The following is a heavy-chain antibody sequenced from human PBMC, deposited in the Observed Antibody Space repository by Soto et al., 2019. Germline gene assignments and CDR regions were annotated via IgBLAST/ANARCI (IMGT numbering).Heavy chain of an antibody. J-gene: IGHJ4*02. V-gene: IGHV1-3*01. Sequence: QVQLVQSGAEVKKPGASVTVSCKASGYTFINYALHWVRQAPGQRLDWIGRINAGNGNTKYSQKFQGRVTITRDTSASTAYMELSSLRSEEPAIYYWARSEINYSRFDSWGQGTLVTVSS. CDR2: INAGNGNT. CDR1: GYTFINYA. D-gene: IGHD2-21*01. CDR3: ARSEINYSRFDS.